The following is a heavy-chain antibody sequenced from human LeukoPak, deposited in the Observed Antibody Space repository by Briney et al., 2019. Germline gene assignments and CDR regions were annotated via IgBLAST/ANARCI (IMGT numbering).Heavy chain of an antibody. Sequence: ASVKVSCKASGYTFTSYGISWVRQAPGQGLEWMGGIIPIFGTANYAQKFQGRVTITAYESTSTAYMELSSLRSDDTAVYYCAREGSYIVGALVDYWGQGTLVTVSS. CDR2: IIPIFGTA. CDR3: AREGSYIVGALVDY. D-gene: IGHD1-26*01. J-gene: IGHJ4*02. CDR1: GYTFTSYG. V-gene: IGHV1-69*13.